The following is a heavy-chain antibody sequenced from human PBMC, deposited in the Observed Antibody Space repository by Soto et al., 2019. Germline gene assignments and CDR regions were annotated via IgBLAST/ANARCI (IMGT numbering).Heavy chain of an antibody. CDR1: GFSFSRHG. CDR3: ARDRSSTYYYYGMDL. V-gene: IGHV3-30-3*01. J-gene: IGHJ6*02. CDR2: ISYDGSNQ. Sequence: GGSLRLSCAASGFSFSRHGMHWVRQAPGKGLEWVAVISYDGSNQDYADSVKGRFSISRDNSKNTVYLQMNSLRVEDSAVYYCARDRSSTYYYYGMDLWGQGTTVTVSS. D-gene: IGHD6-19*01.